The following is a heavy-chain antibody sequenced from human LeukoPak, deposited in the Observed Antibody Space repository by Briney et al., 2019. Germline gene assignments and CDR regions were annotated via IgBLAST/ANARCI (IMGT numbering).Heavy chain of an antibody. CDR1: GGTFSSYA. Sequence: ASVKVSCKASGGTFSSYAISWVRQAPGQGLEWMGRIIPIFGTANYAQKFQGRVTITADKSTSTAYMELSSPRSEDTAVYYCARGSGYGDNDYWGQGTLVTVSS. CDR3: ARGSGYGDNDY. CDR2: IIPIFGTA. D-gene: IGHD4-23*01. J-gene: IGHJ4*02. V-gene: IGHV1-69*06.